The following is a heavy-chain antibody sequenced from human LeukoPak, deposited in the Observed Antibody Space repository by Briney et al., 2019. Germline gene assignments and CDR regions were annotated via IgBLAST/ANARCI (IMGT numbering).Heavy chain of an antibody. V-gene: IGHV3-30*18. CDR1: GFSFSSYG. CDR2: ISFDGTNR. CDR3: AKDGGSVYAYLDY. J-gene: IGHJ4*02. D-gene: IGHD5/OR15-5a*01. Sequence: GGSLRLSCAASGFSFSSYGMHWVRRAPGKGLEWVAVISFDGTNRYYAESVKGRFTISRDNSKNTLFLQMNSLRAEDTAVYYCAKDGGSVYAYLDYWGLGSLVTVSS.